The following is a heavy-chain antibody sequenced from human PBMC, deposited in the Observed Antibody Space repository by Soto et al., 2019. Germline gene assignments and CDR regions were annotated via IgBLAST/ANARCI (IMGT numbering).Heavy chain of an antibody. CDR3: ASVRLRGGAFDI. CDR2: IIPIVGTA. V-gene: IGHV1-69*12. D-gene: IGHD4-17*01. Sequence: QVQLVQSGAEVKKPGSSVKVSCKASGGTFSSYAISWVRQAPGQGLEWMGGIIPIVGTANYAQKFQGRVTITADESTSTAYVELSSLRSEDTAVYYCASVRLRGGAFDIWGQGTMVTVSS. J-gene: IGHJ3*02. CDR1: GGTFSSYA.